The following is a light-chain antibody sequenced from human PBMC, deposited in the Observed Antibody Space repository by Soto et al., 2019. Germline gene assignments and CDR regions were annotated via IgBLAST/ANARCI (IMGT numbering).Light chain of an antibody. CDR3: QRYDTYYT. J-gene: IGKJ2*01. CDR2: DVS. CDR1: QSISNW. V-gene: IGKV1-5*01. Sequence: TQAKASQCASVGDRVNIGCRASQSISNWLAWYQQKPGKAPTLLIYDVSRLESGVPSRFSGNGSGTEFTLTINRLQPDDFATYDCQRYDTYYTFRQGTKVDIK.